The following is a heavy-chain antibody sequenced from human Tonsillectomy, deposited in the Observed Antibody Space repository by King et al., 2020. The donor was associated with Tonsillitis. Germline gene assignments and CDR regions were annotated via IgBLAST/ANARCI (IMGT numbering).Heavy chain of an antibody. V-gene: IGHV4-39*01. CDR3: ARHIIVTLLNWFDP. Sequence: QLQESGPGLVKPSETLSLTCTVSGGSISSSYYYCGWIRQPPGKGREWIGTFYYSVSTYSNPSLKSRVTMSVDTSKNQFSLKLNSVTAADTAMYYCARHIIVTLLNWFDPWGQGTLVTVSS. CDR1: GGSISSSYYY. D-gene: IGHD2/OR15-2a*01. J-gene: IGHJ5*02. CDR2: FYYSVST.